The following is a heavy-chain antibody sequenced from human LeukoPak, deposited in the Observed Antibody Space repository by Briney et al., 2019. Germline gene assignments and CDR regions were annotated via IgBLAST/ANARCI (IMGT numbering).Heavy chain of an antibody. D-gene: IGHD4-17*01. CDR1: GGSINSDNYS. V-gene: IGHV4-30-2*01. CDR2: IYHSGST. CDR3: ARGGRTVTTLRPFDY. J-gene: IGHJ4*02. Sequence: SETLSLTCAVSGGSINSDNYSWSWIRQPPGKGLEYIGYIYHSGSTYYNPALKSRVTISLKRSVNQVSLNLSSVTAADTGVYYCARGGRTVTTLRPFDYWGQGTLVTVRS.